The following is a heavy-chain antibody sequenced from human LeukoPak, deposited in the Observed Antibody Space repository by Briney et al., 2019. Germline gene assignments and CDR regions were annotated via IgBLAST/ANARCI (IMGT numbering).Heavy chain of an antibody. CDR1: GFTFSSYA. CDR2: ISGSGGST. D-gene: IGHD3-10*01. V-gene: IGHV3-23*01. Sequence: PGGSLRLSCAASGFTFSSYAMSWVRQAPGKGLEWVSAISGSGGSTYYADSVKGRFTISRDNSKNTLYLQMNSLRAEDTAVYYCAKSRVYGSGSYYFDYWGQGTLVTVSS. CDR3: AKSRVYGSGSYYFDY. J-gene: IGHJ4*02.